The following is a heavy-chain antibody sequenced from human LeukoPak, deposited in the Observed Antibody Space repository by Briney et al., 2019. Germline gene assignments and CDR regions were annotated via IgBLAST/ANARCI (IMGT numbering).Heavy chain of an antibody. D-gene: IGHD3-10*01. V-gene: IGHV3-11*01. CDR3: ASAPHYGSGFLDY. CDR1: GFTFSDYY. J-gene: IGHJ4*02. CDR2: ISSSGSTI. Sequence: GGSLKLSCAASGFTFSDYYMSWIRQAPGKGLEWVSYISSSGSTIYYADSVKGRFTISRDNAKNSLYLQMNGLRAEDTAVYYCASAPHYGSGFLDYWGQGTLVTVSS.